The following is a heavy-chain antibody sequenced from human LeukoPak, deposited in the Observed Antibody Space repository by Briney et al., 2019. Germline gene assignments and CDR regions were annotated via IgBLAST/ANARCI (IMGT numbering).Heavy chain of an antibody. D-gene: IGHD3-22*01. CDR2: INPNSGGT. Sequence: RAASVNVSCRASGYTFTGYYMHWVRQAPGQGLEWMGWINPNSGGTNHAQKFQGRVTMTRDTSISTAYMELSRLRSGDTAVYYCASMIVVVNDAFDIWGQGTMVTVSS. CDR1: GYTFTGYY. V-gene: IGHV1-2*02. CDR3: ASMIVVVNDAFDI. J-gene: IGHJ3*02.